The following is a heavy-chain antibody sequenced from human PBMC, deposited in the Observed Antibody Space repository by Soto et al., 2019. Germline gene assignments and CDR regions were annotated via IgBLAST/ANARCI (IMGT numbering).Heavy chain of an antibody. CDR1: GVSLSTSAVG. V-gene: IGHV2-5*02. J-gene: IGHJ3*02. CDR3: PHTTVSGYVTNAFDI. CDR2: IYWVDDK. D-gene: IGHD5-12*01. Sequence: QITLKESGPTLVKPTQTLTLICTFSGVSLSTSAVGVGWIRYPPGEALEWLALIYWVDDKRYSPSLKSRLTITKDPSKNQVVLTMTNMDPVDTATYYCPHTTVSGYVTNAFDIWGQGTMVTVSS.